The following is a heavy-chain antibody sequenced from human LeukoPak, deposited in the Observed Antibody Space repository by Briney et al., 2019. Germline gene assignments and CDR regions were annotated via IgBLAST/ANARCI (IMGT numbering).Heavy chain of an antibody. CDR1: GGTFSSYA. CDR3: ASGDYDFWSGYPLYYFDY. V-gene: IGHV1-69*01. CDR2: IIPIFGTA. D-gene: IGHD3-3*01. Sequence: ASVKVSCKASGGTFSSYAISWVRQAPGQGLEWMGGIIPIFGTANYAQKFQGRVTITADESTGTAYMELSSLRSEDTAVYYCASGDYDFWSGYPLYYFDYWGQGTLVTVSS. J-gene: IGHJ4*02.